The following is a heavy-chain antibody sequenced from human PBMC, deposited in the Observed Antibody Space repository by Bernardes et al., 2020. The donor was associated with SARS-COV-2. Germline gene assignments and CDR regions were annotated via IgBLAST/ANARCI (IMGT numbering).Heavy chain of an antibody. J-gene: IGHJ4*02. V-gene: IGHV1-2*02. CDR2: INPKSGDT. CDR3: AKDDIRPLFGAPGFDS. CDR1: GYTFTANC. Sequence: ASVKVSCKASGYTFTANCMHWVRQAPGQGLEWMGWINPKSGDTNYAQKFQGRVTVTGDTSITTAYMEVTSLRAEDTAVYYCAKDDIRPLFGAPGFDSWGQGTLVTVSS. D-gene: IGHD3-3*01.